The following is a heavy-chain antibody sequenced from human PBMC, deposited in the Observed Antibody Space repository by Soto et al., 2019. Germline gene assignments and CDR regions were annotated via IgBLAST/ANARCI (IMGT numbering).Heavy chain of an antibody. J-gene: IGHJ4*02. CDR3: AKDQGSSWYEIDY. CDR1: GFTFSSYV. Sequence: GESLKISCVASGFTFSSYVIHWVRQAPGKGLEWVALISTDGTEKHYPGSVRGRFTISRDNSKNTLYLQMNSLRAEDTAVYYCAKDQGSSWYEIDYWGQGTLVTVSS. D-gene: IGHD6-13*01. CDR2: ISTDGTEK. V-gene: IGHV3-30-3*01.